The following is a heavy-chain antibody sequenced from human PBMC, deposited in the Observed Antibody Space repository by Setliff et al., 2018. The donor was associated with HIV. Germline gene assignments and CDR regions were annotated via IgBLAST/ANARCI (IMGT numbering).Heavy chain of an antibody. J-gene: IGHJ4*02. V-gene: IGHV1-24*01. Sequence: GASVKVSCKVSGYTLTELSIHWVRQAPGKGLEWMGGFDPEDDETIYAQKFQGRVTMTEDTSTDTAYMELSSLTSEDTAMYYCARDKGIREAASLDYWGQGSLVTVSS. CDR2: FDPEDDET. CDR3: ARDKGIREAASLDY. D-gene: IGHD6-13*01. CDR1: GYTLTELS.